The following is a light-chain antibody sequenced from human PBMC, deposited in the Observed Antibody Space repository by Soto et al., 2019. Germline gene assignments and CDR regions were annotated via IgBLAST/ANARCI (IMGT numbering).Light chain of an antibody. Sequence: EIVMTQSPATLSMSPGERATLSCRASQSISYNLAWYQQKPGQAPRLLIYGASTRATGIPARFSGSGSGTDFTLTISSLQSEDFAIYYCQQYNNWPPLYTFGQG. CDR1: QSISYN. CDR2: GAS. CDR3: QQYNNWPPLYT. V-gene: IGKV3-15*01. J-gene: IGKJ2*01.